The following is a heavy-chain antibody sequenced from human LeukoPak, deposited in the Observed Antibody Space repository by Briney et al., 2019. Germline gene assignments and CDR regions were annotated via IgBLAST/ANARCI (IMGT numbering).Heavy chain of an antibody. CDR1: GFTFSSYG. CDR2: ISYDGSNK. V-gene: IGHV3-30*18. D-gene: IGHD4-23*01. J-gene: IGHJ2*01. CDR3: AKDLCSTVVSPLCWYFDL. Sequence: GGSLRLSCAASGFTFSSYGMHWVRQAPGKGLEWVAVISYDGSNKYYADSVKGRFTISRDNSKNTLYLQMNSLRAEDTAVYYCAKDLCSTVVSPLCWYFDLWGRGTLVTVSS.